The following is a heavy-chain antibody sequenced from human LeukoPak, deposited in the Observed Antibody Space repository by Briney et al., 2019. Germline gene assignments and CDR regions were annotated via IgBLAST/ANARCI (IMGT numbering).Heavy chain of an antibody. CDR1: GFTFFTYG. V-gene: IGHV3-30*02. CDR3: AKDSHWILFDD. Sequence: GGSLRLSCAASGFTFFTYGMHWVRQAPGKGLEWVAFIRYDGTSKCYADSVKGRFTISRDNSKNTLYLQMNSLRDEDTAVYYCAKDSHWILFDDWGQGTLVTVSS. D-gene: IGHD2-2*03. J-gene: IGHJ4*02. CDR2: IRYDGTSK.